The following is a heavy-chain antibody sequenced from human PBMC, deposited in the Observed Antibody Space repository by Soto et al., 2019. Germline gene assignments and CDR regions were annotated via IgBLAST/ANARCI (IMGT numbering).Heavy chain of an antibody. CDR2: IKVDSGYT. D-gene: IGHD3-9*01. CDR1: GYPFIKYG. V-gene: IGHV1-18*04. Sequence: QLQLVQSAAEVKKPGASVRVSCKAYGYPFIKYGISWIRQAPEQGLEWMGWIKVDSGYTNYAQKFHGRVTMTTDTSSDTAFMELRSLRFDDTAVYFCATSYDTGFDPWGQGTLVSVSS. J-gene: IGHJ5*02. CDR3: ATSYDTGFDP.